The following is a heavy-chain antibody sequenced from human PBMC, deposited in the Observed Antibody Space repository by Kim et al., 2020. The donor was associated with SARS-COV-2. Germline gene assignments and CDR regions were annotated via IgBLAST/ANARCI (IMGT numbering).Heavy chain of an antibody. J-gene: IGHJ6*02. Sequence: ASVKVSCKASGYTFTSYGISWVRQAPGQGLEWMGWISAYNGNTNYAQKLQGRVTMTTDTSTSTAYMELRSLRSDDTAVYYCARDYGSGSYLSHGMDVWGQGTTVTVSS. D-gene: IGHD3-10*01. CDR1: GYTFTSYG. CDR2: ISAYNGNT. CDR3: ARDYGSGSYLSHGMDV. V-gene: IGHV1-18*01.